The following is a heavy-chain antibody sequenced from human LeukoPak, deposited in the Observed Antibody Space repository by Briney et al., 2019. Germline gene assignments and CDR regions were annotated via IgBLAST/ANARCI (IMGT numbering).Heavy chain of an antibody. CDR2: MNPNSGNT. D-gene: IGHD5-18*01. V-gene: IGHV1-8*03. J-gene: IGHJ5*02. CDR1: GYTFTSYD. CDR3: TRVLPHRRLMDTTMEQHWFDP. Sequence: ASVKVSCKASGYTFTSYDINWVRQASGQGLEWVGWMNPNSGNTGYAQKFQGRVTISRNTSISTVYMELSSLRSEDTAMYYCTRVLPHRRLMDTTMEQHWFDPWGQGTLVTVSS.